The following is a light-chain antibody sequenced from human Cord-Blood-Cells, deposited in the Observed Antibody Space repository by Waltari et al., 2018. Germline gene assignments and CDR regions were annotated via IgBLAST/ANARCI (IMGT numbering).Light chain of an antibody. CDR1: QSVSSN. CDR2: GAS. Sequence: EIVMTQSPATLSVSPGERATLSCRASQSVSSNLAWYQQKPGQAPRLLIYGASTRPTVIPARVSGSGSETEFTLTISSLQSEDFAVYYCQQYNNWWTFGQGTKVEIK. V-gene: IGKV3-15*01. J-gene: IGKJ1*01. CDR3: QQYNNWWT.